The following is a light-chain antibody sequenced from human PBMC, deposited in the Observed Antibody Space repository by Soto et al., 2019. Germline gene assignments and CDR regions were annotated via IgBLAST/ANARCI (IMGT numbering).Light chain of an antibody. CDR1: QTISSW. Sequence: DIQMTQSPSTLSGSVGDRVTITCRASQTISSWLAWYQQKPGKAPKLLIYAASSLQSGVPSRFSGSGSGTDFTLTISSLQPEDFATYYCQQSYSTPSFGGGTKVEIK. V-gene: IGKV1-39*01. J-gene: IGKJ4*01. CDR2: AAS. CDR3: QQSYSTPS.